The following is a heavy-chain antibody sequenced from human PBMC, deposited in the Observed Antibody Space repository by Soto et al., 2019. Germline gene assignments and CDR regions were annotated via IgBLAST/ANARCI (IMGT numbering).Heavy chain of an antibody. Sequence: EVQLVESGGGLVQPGRSLRLSCAASGFTFDDYAMHWVRQAPGKGLEWVSGISWNSGSIGYADSVKGRFTISRDNAKNSLYLQMNSLRAEVTALYYCAKAVGSYGNFDYWGQGTLVTVSS. CDR2: ISWNSGSI. V-gene: IGHV3-9*01. CDR1: GFTFDDYA. D-gene: IGHD5-18*01. J-gene: IGHJ4*02. CDR3: AKAVGSYGNFDY.